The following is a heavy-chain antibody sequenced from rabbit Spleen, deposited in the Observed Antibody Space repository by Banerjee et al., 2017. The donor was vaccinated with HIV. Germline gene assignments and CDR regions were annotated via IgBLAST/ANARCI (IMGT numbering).Heavy chain of an antibody. CDR1: GFDFSNYNF. V-gene: IGHV1S45*01. CDR3: ARDTSSSFSSYGMDL. Sequence: QEQLEESGGGLVQPGTSLTLTCTASGFDFSNYNFMCWVRQAPGKGLEWIACIDTGSSGFTYFATWAKGRFSCSKTSSTTVTLQMTRLTAADTATYFCARDTSSSFSSYGMDLWGPVTLVTVS. CDR2: IDTGSSGFT. J-gene: IGHJ6*01. D-gene: IGHD1-1*01.